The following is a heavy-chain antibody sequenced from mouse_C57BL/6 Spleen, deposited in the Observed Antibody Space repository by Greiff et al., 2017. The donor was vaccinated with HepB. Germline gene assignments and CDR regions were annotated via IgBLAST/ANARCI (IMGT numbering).Heavy chain of an antibody. D-gene: IGHD1-1*01. Sequence: VQLQQSGAELVRPGASVKLSCKASGYTFTDYYINWVKQRPGQGLEWIARIYPGSGNTYYNEKFKGKATLTAEKSSSTAYMQLSILTSEDSAVYFCARGGVVDYYDYWGQGTTLTVSS. CDR2: IYPGSGNT. CDR1: GYTFTDYY. J-gene: IGHJ2*01. CDR3: ARGGVVDYYDY. V-gene: IGHV1-76*01.